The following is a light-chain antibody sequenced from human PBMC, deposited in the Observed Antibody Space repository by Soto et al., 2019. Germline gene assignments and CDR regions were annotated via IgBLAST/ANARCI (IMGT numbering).Light chain of an antibody. CDR2: MNN. J-gene: IGLJ3*02. CDR1: SSNIGINF. CDR3: AAWDDSLIRAV. V-gene: IGLV1-47*01. Sequence: QSVLTQPPSASVTPGQRVTICCSGSSSNIGINFMYWYQQLPGKAPKLLIYMNNQRPSRVPDRFSGSKSATAASLAMSGPRSEDEADYFCAAWDDSLIRAVFGGGTNVTV.